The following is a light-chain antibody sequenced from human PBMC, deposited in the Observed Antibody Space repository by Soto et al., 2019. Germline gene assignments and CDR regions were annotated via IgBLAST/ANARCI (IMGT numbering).Light chain of an antibody. CDR2: DAS. Sequence: DIQMTQSPSTLSASVGARVTITCRASETISTWLAWYQQKPGKAPKLLIFDASSLESGVQSSFSGSGSGTEFTLTISSLQPDDFATYHCQQYKSYSHTFGQGTKLEIK. V-gene: IGKV1-5*01. CDR1: ETISTW. CDR3: QQYKSYSHT. J-gene: IGKJ2*01.